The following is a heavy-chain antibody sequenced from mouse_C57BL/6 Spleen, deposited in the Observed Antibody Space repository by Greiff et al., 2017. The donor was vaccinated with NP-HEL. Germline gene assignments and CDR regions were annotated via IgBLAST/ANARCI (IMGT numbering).Heavy chain of an antibody. CDR2: IYPGSGNT. CDR3: AREGGYDGDRYWYFDV. Sequence: QVQLQQSGPELVKPGASVKISCKASGYSFTSYYIHWVKQRPGQGLEWIGWIYPGSGNTKYNEKFKGKATLTADTSSSTAYMQLSSLTSEDSAVYYCAREGGYDGDRYWYFDVWGTGTTVTVSS. D-gene: IGHD2-2*01. V-gene: IGHV1-66*01. J-gene: IGHJ1*03. CDR1: GYSFTSYY.